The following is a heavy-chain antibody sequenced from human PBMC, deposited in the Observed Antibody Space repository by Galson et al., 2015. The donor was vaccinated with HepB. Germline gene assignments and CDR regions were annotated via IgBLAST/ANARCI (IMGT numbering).Heavy chain of an antibody. J-gene: IGHJ4*02. V-gene: IGHV3-23*01. Sequence: SLRLSCAASGFIFSSYAMSWVRQAPGKGPEWVSGISGSGGNTYYADSVKGRFIISRDNTKNTLYLQMDSLRAEDTAVYYCARWDYYDDTEKISWGQGTLVTVSS. CDR2: ISGSGGNT. CDR3: ARWDYYDDTEKIS. D-gene: IGHD3-22*01. CDR1: GFIFSSYA.